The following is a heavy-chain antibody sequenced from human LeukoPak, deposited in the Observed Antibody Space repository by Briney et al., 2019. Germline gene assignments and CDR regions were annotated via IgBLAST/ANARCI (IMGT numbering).Heavy chain of an antibody. D-gene: IGHD2-15*01. CDR3: ARKGCKNICYVSDY. CDR2: INTDNGNT. Sequence: GASVKVSCKASGYTFISYGISWLRQVPGQGLEWMGWINTDNGNTNYAQKFQGRVTMTRDTSTSTAYLELRSLTSDDTAVYYCARKGCKNICYVSDYWGQGTLVTVSS. V-gene: IGHV1-18*01. J-gene: IGHJ4*02. CDR1: GYTFISYG.